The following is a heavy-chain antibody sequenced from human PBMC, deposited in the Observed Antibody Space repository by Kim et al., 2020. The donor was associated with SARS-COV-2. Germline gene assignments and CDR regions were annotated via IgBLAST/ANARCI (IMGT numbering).Heavy chain of an antibody. V-gene: IGHV3-49*04. Sequence: GGSLRLSCTASGFTFGDYAMSWVRQAPGKGLEWVGFIRSKAYGGTTEYAASVKGRFTISRDDSKSIAYLQMNSLKTEDTAVYYCTSYPESGDYGDYGEVDYFDYWGQGTLVTVSS. CDR2: IRSKAYGGTT. J-gene: IGHJ4*02. D-gene: IGHD4-17*01. CDR3: TSYPESGDYGDYGEVDYFDY. CDR1: GFTFGDYA.